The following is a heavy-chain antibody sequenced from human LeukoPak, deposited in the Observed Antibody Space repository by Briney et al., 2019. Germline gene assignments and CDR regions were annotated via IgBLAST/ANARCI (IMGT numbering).Heavy chain of an antibody. CDR1: GYPFINYY. J-gene: IGHJ5*02. D-gene: IGHD6-19*01. Sequence: ASVKVSCKASGYPFINYYMHWVRQAPGQGLEWMGIINPSGGSTSYAQTFQGRVTMTRDTSTSTVYMELSSLRSEDPAVYYCARAQAWDSSDPNWFDPWGQGTLVTVSS. CDR3: ARAQAWDSSDPNWFDP. V-gene: IGHV1-46*01. CDR2: INPSGGST.